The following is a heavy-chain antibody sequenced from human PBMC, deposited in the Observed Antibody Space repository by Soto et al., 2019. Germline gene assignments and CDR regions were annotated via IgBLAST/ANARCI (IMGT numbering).Heavy chain of an antibody. Sequence: SETLSLTCTVSGGSISSGGYYWSWIRQHPGKGLEWIGYIYYSGSTYYNPALKSRVTISVDTSKNQFSLKLSSVTAADTAVYYCARGSGYYDFWSGYSAPQGGMDVWGQGTTVTVSS. J-gene: IGHJ6*02. CDR3: ARGSGYYDFWSGYSAPQGGMDV. D-gene: IGHD3-3*01. CDR2: IYYSGST. V-gene: IGHV4-31*03. CDR1: GGSISSGGYY.